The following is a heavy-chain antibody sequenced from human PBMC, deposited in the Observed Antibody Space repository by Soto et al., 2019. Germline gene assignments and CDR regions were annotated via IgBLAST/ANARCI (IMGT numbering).Heavy chain of an antibody. CDR1: GFTFSSYG. CDR3: AKDGGYGSGSYYNHYYYYGMDV. Sequence: PGGSLRLSCAASGFTFSSYGMHWVRQAPGKGLEWVAVISYDGSNKYYADSVKGRFTISRDNSKSTLYLQMNSLRAEDTAVYYCAKDGGYGSGSYYNHYYYYGMDVWGQGTTVTVSS. CDR2: ISYDGSNK. J-gene: IGHJ6*02. V-gene: IGHV3-30*18. D-gene: IGHD3-10*01.